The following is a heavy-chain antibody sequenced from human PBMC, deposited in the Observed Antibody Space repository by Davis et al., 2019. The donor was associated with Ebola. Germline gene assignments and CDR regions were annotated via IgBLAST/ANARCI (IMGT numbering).Heavy chain of an antibody. CDR3: ARIGVHGDYLGY. CDR1: GYTFTVHY. CDR2: MNPNSGGT. J-gene: IGHJ4*02. D-gene: IGHD4-17*01. V-gene: IGHV1-2*02. Sequence: ASVKVSCKASGYTFTVHYMHWVRQAPGQGLEWMGWMNPNSGGTNIAQKFQGRVTMTRDTSISTAYMELSRLRFDDTAVYYCARIGVHGDYLGYWGQGTLVTVSS.